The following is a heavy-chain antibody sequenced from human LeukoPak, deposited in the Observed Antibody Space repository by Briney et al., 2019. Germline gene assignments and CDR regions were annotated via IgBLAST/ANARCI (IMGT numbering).Heavy chain of an antibody. Sequence: SETLSLTCSVSGGSISADYWIWIRQPAGKGLEYIGRYYPNGNTNYNPSLQSRVTMSVDTSKNQFSLKLTSVTASDTAIYFCARDATIAAPNLGSWGQGILVTVSS. D-gene: IGHD6-13*01. J-gene: IGHJ5*02. CDR2: YYPNGNT. CDR3: ARDATIAAPNLGS. CDR1: GGSISADY. V-gene: IGHV4-4*07.